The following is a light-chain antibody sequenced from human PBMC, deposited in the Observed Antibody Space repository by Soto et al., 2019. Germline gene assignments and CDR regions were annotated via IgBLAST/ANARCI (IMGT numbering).Light chain of an antibody. Sequence: IQMTQSPSSVSASVGDRVTMTCRASQGISRWLAWYQQKPGKATKIMIYAASSLQSGVPSRVSGSGSGTDFTLTISSLKPEEVSTDDGQQANSFPLTFGGGTKVDI. CDR2: AAS. J-gene: IGKJ4*01. V-gene: IGKV1-12*01. CDR1: QGISRW. CDR3: QQANSFPLT.